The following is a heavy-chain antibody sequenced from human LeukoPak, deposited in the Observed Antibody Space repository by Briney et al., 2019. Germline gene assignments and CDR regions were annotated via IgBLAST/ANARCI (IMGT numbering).Heavy chain of an antibody. CDR1: GFTFSSYS. Sequence: GSLRLSCAASGFTFSSYSMNWVRQAPGKGLEWVSYISSSSSTIYYADSVKGRFTISRDNAKNSLYLQMNSLRDEDTAVYYCARGSVGATTGAFDYWGQGTLVTVSS. CDR3: ARGSVGATTGAFDY. D-gene: IGHD1-26*01. J-gene: IGHJ4*02. V-gene: IGHV3-48*02. CDR2: ISSSSSTI.